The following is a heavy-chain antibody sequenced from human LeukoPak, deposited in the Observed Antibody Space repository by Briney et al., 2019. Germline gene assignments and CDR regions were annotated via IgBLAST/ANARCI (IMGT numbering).Heavy chain of an antibody. J-gene: IGHJ4*02. CDR1: GFTVSSNY. CDR2: IYSGGST. Sequence: PGGSLRLSCAASGFTVSSNYMSWVRQAPGKGREWVSVIYSGGSTYYADSVKGRFTISRDNSKNTLYLQMNSLRAEDTAVYYCARDGSGYSSGWYDYWGQGTLVTVSS. CDR3: ARDGSGYSSGWYDY. V-gene: IGHV3-66*01. D-gene: IGHD6-19*01.